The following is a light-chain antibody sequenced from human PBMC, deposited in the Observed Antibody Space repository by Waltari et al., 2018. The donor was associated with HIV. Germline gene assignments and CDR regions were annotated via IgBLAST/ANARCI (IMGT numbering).Light chain of an antibody. CDR2: DVS. J-gene: IGLJ2*01. V-gene: IGLV2-14*03. CDR1: SSDVGAYNY. Sequence: QSALTQPASVSGSPGQSITISCTGTSSDVGAYNYVSWYQLHPGKAPKLMIYDVSNRLSGVSDRFSGSKSANTASLTISGRQAEDEAHYYCSSYTSSSTVVFGGGTKLTVL. CDR3: SSYTSSSTVV.